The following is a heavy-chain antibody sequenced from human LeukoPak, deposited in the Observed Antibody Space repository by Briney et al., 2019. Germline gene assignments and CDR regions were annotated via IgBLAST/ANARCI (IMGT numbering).Heavy chain of an antibody. D-gene: IGHD2-15*01. CDR2: ISSSSSYI. CDR1: GFTFSSYS. V-gene: IGHV3-21*01. Sequence: GGSLRLSCAASGFTFSSYSMNWVRQAPGKGLEWVSSISSSSSYIYYADSVKGRSTISRDNANNSLYLQMNSLRAEDTAVYYCARGGGGSHYWGQGTLVTVSS. J-gene: IGHJ4*02. CDR3: ARGGGGSHY.